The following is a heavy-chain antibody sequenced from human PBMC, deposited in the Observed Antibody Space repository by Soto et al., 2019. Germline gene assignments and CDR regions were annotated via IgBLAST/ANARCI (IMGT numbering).Heavy chain of an antibody. CDR2: IYYSGST. CDR1: GGSISSGGYY. J-gene: IGHJ2*01. Sequence: QVQLQESGPGLVKPSQTLSLTCTVSGGSISSGGYYWSWIRQHPGKGLEWIGYIYYSGSTYYNPSLKRPVTISVDTSKNQFSLKLSSVTASDTAVYYCARGALGDGKAREGGNNAGGAEYLDLWGRGTLVTVSS. D-gene: IGHD2-15*01. V-gene: IGHV4-31*01. CDR3: ARGALGDGKAREGGNNAGGAEYLDL.